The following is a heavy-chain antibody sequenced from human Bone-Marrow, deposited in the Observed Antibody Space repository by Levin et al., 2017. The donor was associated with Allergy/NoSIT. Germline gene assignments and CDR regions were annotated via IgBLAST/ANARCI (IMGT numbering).Heavy chain of an antibody. CDR1: GFSLTDYS. CDR2: ISTTGNYI. CDR3: ARAKFANPSPFDS. V-gene: IGHV3-21*06. J-gene: IGHJ4*02. Sequence: KAGGSLRLSCSVVGFSLTDYSMNWVRQAPGKGLEWVSSISTTGNYIYYGDSVRGRFTISRDNTKNTLFLQMDSLTADDSAIYYCARAKFANPSPFDSWGQGTLVTVSS.